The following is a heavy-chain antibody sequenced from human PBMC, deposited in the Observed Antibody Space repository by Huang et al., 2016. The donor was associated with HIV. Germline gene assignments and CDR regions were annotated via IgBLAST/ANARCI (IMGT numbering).Heavy chain of an antibody. D-gene: IGHD3-22*01. CDR2: INPNTGAN. J-gene: IGHJ4*02. V-gene: IGHV1-46*01. Sequence: QVQLVQSGAEVKKPGASTKVACKASGYTFPNDDIHWVRQAPGHGLEWMGIINPNTGANNYAQKFRGRVTMTRDTSTNTVYMELRSLRSQDTAMYYCVREKGITVMVETNYFDYWGPGSQVTVSS. CDR1: GYTFPNDD. CDR3: VREKGITVMVETNYFDY.